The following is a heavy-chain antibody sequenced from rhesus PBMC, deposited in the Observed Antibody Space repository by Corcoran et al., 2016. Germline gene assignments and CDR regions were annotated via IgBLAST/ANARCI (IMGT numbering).Heavy chain of an antibody. CDR3: TREGAAATFGFDY. CDR2: ITPYNGNK. CDR1: GYTFTNYY. Sequence: QVQLVQSGAEIKQPGASVKLSCKASGYTFTNYYMHWVRQAPGQGLEWIGLITPYNGNKSFAQNVQVRVTITTDTSTTTGYMELSSLRSEDTAVYYCTREGAAATFGFDYWGQGVQVTVSS. D-gene: IGHD6-43*01. V-gene: IGHV1-1*01. J-gene: IGHJ4*01.